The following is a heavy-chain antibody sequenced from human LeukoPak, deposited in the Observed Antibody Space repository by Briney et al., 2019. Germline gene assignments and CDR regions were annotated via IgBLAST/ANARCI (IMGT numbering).Heavy chain of an antibody. V-gene: IGHV3-48*03. D-gene: IGHD3-22*01. Sequence: GGSLRLSCAASGFTLSSYEMNWVRQAPGKGLEWVSYISSSGSTIYYADSVKGRFTIPRDNAKNTLYLQMNSLRAEDTAVYYCARGDSSGYYYVGAFDIWGQGTMVTVSS. CDR1: GFTLSSYE. J-gene: IGHJ3*02. CDR3: ARGDSSGYYYVGAFDI. CDR2: ISSSGSTI.